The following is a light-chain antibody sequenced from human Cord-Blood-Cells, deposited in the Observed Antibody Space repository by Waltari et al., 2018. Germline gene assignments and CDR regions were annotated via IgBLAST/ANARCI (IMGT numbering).Light chain of an antibody. V-gene: IGKV3-20*01. CDR3: QQYGSSPLT. CDR1: QSVSSSY. Sequence: IVLTPSPGTLSLSPGQRATLSCRPSQSVSSSYLAWYQQKPGQAPRLLIYGASSRATGIPDRFSGSGSGTDFTLTISRLEPEDFAVYYCQQYGSSPLTFGGGTKVEIK. CDR2: GAS. J-gene: IGKJ4*01.